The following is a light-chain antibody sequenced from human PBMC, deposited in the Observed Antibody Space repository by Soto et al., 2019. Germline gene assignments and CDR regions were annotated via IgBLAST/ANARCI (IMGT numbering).Light chain of an antibody. CDR1: YSVTSDY. Sequence: ETGLPPAPCSLHLPQRPRATLYCRACYSVTSDYLAWYQQKPGQAPRLLIYGATKRATGIPDRFSGSGSGTDFTLTISSLEAEDFAVYYCQQYSDSPRTFGQGTKV. CDR2: GAT. CDR3: QQYSDSPRT. J-gene: IGKJ1*01. V-gene: IGKV3-20*01.